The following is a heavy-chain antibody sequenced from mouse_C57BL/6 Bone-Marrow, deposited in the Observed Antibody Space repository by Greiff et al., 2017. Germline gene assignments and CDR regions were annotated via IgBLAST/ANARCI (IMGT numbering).Heavy chain of an antibody. Sequence: EVMLVESGGGLVKPGGSLKLSCAASGFTFSDYGMHWVRQAPEKGLEWVAYISSGSSTIYYADTVKGRFTISRDNAKNTLFLQMTSLRSEDTAMYDCARGRNDSYSYMDYWGQGTTRTVSS. CDR2: ISSGSSTI. CDR3: ARGRNDSYSYMDY. V-gene: IGHV5-17*01. J-gene: IGHJ2*01. D-gene: IGHD2-3*01. CDR1: GFTFSDYG.